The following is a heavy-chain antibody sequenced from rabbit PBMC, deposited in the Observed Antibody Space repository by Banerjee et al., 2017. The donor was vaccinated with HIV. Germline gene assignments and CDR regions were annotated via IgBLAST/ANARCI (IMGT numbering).Heavy chain of an antibody. CDR2: IYAGSGGST. V-gene: IGHV1S45*01. CDR3: ARGVSAYGYATYFNL. CDR1: GFTLSSYW. D-gene: IGHD6-1*01. J-gene: IGHJ4*01. Sequence: QEQLEESGGDLVKPGGTLTLTCKASGFTLSSYWMCWVHQAPGKGLEWIACIYAGSGGSTDYASWAKGRFTISKTSSTTVTLQMTSLTAADTATYFCARGVSAYGYATYFNLWGPGTLVTVS.